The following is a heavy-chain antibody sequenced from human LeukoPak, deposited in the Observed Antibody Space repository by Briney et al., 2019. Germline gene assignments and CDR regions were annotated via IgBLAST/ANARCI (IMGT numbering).Heavy chain of an antibody. D-gene: IGHD3-10*01. CDR2: INPNSGGT. V-gene: IGHV1-2*02. CDR3: SRGNLVRGVIPF. Sequence: GASVKVSCKASGYTFTGYYMHWVRQAPGQGLEWMGWINPNSGGTNYAQKFQGRVTMTRDTSISTAYMVLIRLRSDDTAVYYCSRGNLVRGVIPFWGQGTLVTVSS. CDR1: GYTFTGYY. J-gene: IGHJ4*02.